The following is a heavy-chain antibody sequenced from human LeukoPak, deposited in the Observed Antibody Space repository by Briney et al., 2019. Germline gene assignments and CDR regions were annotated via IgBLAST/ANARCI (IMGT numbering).Heavy chain of an antibody. Sequence: ASVKVSCKASGYTFTGYYMHWVRQAPGQGLEWVGWINHNRGCTNYAQKFQGRVTMTRDTSISTAYMELSRLRSDDTAVYYCAGGAVTHYYYGMDVWGQGTTVTVPS. CDR3: AGGAVTHYYYGMDV. V-gene: IGHV1-2*02. J-gene: IGHJ6*02. CDR1: GYTFTGYY. CDR2: INHNRGCT. D-gene: IGHD4-23*01.